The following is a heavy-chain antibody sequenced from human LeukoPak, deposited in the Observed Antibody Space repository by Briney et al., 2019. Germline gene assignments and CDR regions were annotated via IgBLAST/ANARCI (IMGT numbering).Heavy chain of an antibody. CDR1: GFTFSDYY. Sequence: GGSLRLSCAASGFTFSDYYMSWIRQAPGKGLEWVSYISSSGSTIYYADPVKGRFTISRDNVKNSLYLQMNSLRAEDTAVYYCASRTVVTPEMDYWGQGTLVTVSS. CDR2: ISSSGSTI. D-gene: IGHD4-23*01. CDR3: ASRTVVTPEMDY. J-gene: IGHJ4*02. V-gene: IGHV3-11*01.